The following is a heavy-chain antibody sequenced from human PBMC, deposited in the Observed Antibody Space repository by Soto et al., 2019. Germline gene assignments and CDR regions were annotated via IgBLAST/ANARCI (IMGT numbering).Heavy chain of an antibody. CDR3: ARRGDCSSTRCRHTHFAY. J-gene: IGHJ4*02. Sequence: SETLSLTCAVYGGSFSGYYWSWIRQPPGKGLEWIGEINHSGSTNYNPSLKSRVTISVDTSKNQFSLKLSSVTAADTAVYYCARRGDCSSTRCRHTHFAYWGQGTLVTVSS. V-gene: IGHV4-34*01. CDR2: INHSGST. CDR1: GGSFSGYY. D-gene: IGHD2-2*01.